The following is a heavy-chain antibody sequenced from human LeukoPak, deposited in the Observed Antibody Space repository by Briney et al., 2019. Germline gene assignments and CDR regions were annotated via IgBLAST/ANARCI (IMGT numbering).Heavy chain of an antibody. Sequence: GGSLRLSCAASGLTFSTYTMNWVRQAPGKGLEWVSSISSGSSYIYYADSMKGRFTVSRDNAKNSLYLQMNSLKAEDTAVYFCASHYDIAYWGQGTLVTVSS. V-gene: IGHV3-21*06. CDR1: GLTFSTYT. J-gene: IGHJ4*02. CDR2: ISSGSSYI. CDR3: ASHYDIAY. D-gene: IGHD3-9*01.